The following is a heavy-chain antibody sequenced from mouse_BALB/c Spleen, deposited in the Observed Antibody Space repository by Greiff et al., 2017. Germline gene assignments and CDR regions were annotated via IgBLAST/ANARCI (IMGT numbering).Heavy chain of an antibody. Sequence: VQLQQSGPGLVAPSQSLSITCTVSGFSLTGYGVNWVRQPPGKGLEWLGMIWGDGSTDYNSALKSRLSISKDNSKSQVFLKMNSLQTDDTARYYCARDPITTVVAPYAMDYWGQGTSVTVSS. J-gene: IGHJ4*01. CDR2: IWGDGST. V-gene: IGHV2-6-7*01. D-gene: IGHD1-1*01. CDR3: ARDPITTVVAPYAMDY. CDR1: GFSLTGYG.